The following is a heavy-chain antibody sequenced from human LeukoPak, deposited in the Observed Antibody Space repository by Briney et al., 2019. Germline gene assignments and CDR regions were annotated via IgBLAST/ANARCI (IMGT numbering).Heavy chain of an antibody. J-gene: IGHJ4*02. CDR1: GYTFTGYY. CDR3: ARGGMYDILTGYYLQTDY. Sequence: ASVKVSCKASGYTFTGYYMHWVRQAPGQGLEWMGWISAYNGNTNYAQKLQGRVTMTTGTSTSTAYMELRSLRSDDTAVYYCARGGMYDILTGYYLQTDYWGQGTLVTVSS. CDR2: ISAYNGNT. D-gene: IGHD3-9*01. V-gene: IGHV1-18*04.